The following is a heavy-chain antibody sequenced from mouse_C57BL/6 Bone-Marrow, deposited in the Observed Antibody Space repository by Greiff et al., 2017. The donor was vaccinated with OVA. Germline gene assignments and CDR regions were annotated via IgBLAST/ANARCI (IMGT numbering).Heavy chain of an antibody. V-gene: IGHV2-2*01. Sequence: VQLQESGPGLVQPSQSLSITCTVSGFSLTSSGVHWVRQSPGKGLEWLGVIWSGGGTDYNAAFISRLSISKDNSKSQVFFKMNSLQADDTAIYCRGRNTGGTWYFDVWGTGTTVTGSS. D-gene: IGHD4-1*01. CDR1: GFSLTSSG. CDR3: GRNTGGTWYFDV. CDR2: IWSGGGT. J-gene: IGHJ1*03.